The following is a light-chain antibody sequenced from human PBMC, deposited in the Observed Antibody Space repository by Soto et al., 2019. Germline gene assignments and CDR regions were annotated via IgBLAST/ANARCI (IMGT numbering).Light chain of an antibody. V-gene: IGLV2-14*01. Sequence: QSALTQPASVSGSPGQSITISCTGTSSDVGGYNYDSWYQQHPGKAPKLMIYEVSNRPSGVSNRFSGSKSGNTASLTISGLQAEDEADYYCSSYTSSSTPLVFGGGTQLTVL. CDR1: SSDVGGYNY. J-gene: IGLJ2*01. CDR2: EVS. CDR3: SSYTSSSTPLV.